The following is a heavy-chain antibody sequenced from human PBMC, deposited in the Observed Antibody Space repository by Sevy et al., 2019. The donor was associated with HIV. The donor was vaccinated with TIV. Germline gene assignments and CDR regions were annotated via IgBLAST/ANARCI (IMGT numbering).Heavy chain of an antibody. D-gene: IGHD4-17*01. CDR2: IRNDGSTK. J-gene: IGHJ6*02. CDR1: GFTFKSYA. V-gene: IGHV3-30*02. Sequence: GGSLRLSCIVSGFTFKSYAMHWVRQAPGKGLEWVTFIRNDGSTKYYTDSVRGRFTISRDNSKNTLYLQMNSLAGEDTAVYYCAKGPHPAVTTSYGFDVWDQGTTVTVSS. CDR3: AKGPHPAVTTSYGFDV.